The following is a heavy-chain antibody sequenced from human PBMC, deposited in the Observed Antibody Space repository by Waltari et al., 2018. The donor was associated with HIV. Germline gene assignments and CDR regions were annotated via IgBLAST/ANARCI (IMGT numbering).Heavy chain of an antibody. Sequence: QVKLQESGPGLVKPLETLSLTCTVSGGSIGSYYWSWIRQPPGKGLEWIGYIYYSGSTNYNPSLKRRVTISVDTSKNQFSLSLTSVTAADTAVYYCARGGVVTTYDYWGQGTLVTVSS. D-gene: IGHD2-21*02. CDR3: ARGGVVTTYDY. CDR1: GGSIGSYY. J-gene: IGHJ4*02. CDR2: IYYSGST. V-gene: IGHV4-59*01.